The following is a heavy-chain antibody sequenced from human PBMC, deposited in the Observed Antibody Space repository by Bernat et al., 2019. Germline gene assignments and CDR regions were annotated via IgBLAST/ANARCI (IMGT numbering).Heavy chain of an antibody. J-gene: IGHJ5*02. CDR3: ARGPIRCLEWLSEPTPNNWFDP. V-gene: IGHV1-69*01. D-gene: IGHD3-3*01. CDR2: IIPIFGTA. CDR1: GGTFSSYA. Sequence: QVQLVQSGAEVKKPGSSVKVSCKASGGTFSSYAISWVRQAPGQGLEWMGGIIPIFGTANYAQKFQGRVTITADESTSTAYMELSSLRSEDTAVYYCARGPIRCLEWLSEPTPNNWFDPWGQGTLVTVSS.